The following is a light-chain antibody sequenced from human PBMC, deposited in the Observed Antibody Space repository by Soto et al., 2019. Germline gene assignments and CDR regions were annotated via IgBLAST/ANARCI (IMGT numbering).Light chain of an antibody. V-gene: IGLV1-44*01. CDR2: SNN. CDR1: SSNIGSNT. Sequence: QSVLTQPPSASGTLGQRVTISCSGSSSNIGSNTVNWYQQLPGTAPKLLIYSNNQRPSGVPDRFSGSKSGTSASLAISGLQSEDEADYYCAAWDDSLIGVFGGGTKLTVL. J-gene: IGLJ2*01. CDR3: AAWDDSLIGV.